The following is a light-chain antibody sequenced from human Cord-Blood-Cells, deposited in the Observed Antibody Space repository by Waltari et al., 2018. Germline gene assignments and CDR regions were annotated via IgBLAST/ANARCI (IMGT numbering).Light chain of an antibody. CDR2: WAS. CDR3: QQYYSTPRT. J-gene: IGKJ1*01. Sequence: DIVLTQSPDSLAVSVGERATINCKSCQSVLYSSNNKNYFAWYQQKPGQPPKLLIYWASTRESGVPDRFSGSGSGTDFTLTISSLQAEDVAVYYCQQYYSTPRTFGQGTKVEIK. CDR1: QSVLYSSNNKNY. V-gene: IGKV4-1*01.